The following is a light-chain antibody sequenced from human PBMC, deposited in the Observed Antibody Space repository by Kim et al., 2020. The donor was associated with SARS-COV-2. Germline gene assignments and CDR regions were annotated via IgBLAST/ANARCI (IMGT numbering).Light chain of an antibody. CDR2: GKN. J-gene: IGLJ3*02. CDR1: RLRFYY. V-gene: IGLV3-19*01. Sequence: SVALGQTASINCPGDRLRFYYASWYQQKPGQAPMLVMYGKNNRPSGIPDRFSGSSSGSTASLTITGAQAEDEADYYCDSRDNSGNQFGGGTKLTVL. CDR3: DSRDNSGNQ.